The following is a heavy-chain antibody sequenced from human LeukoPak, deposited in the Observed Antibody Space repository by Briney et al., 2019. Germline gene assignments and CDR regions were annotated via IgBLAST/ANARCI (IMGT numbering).Heavy chain of an antibody. Sequence: PGGSLRLSCAASGFTFSSYSMNWVRQAPGKGLEWVSSISSSSSYIYYADSVKGRFTISRDNAKNSLYLQMNSLRAEDTAVYYCARDLSHIVVSTAIFDYWGQGTLVTVSS. CDR3: ARDLSHIVVSTAIFDY. V-gene: IGHV3-21*01. CDR1: GFTFSSYS. D-gene: IGHD2-21*02. CDR2: ISSSSSYI. J-gene: IGHJ4*02.